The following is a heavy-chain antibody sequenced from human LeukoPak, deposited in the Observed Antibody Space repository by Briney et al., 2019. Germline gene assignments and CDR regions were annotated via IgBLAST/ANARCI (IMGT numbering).Heavy chain of an antibody. CDR3: ARVTSPYYDILTGYPNWFDP. D-gene: IGHD3-9*01. V-gene: IGHV1-69*13. J-gene: IGHJ5*02. CDR1: GGTFSSYA. Sequence: ASVKVSCKASGGTFSSYAISWVRQAPGQGLEWMGGIIPIFGTANYAQKFQGRVTITADESTSTAYMELGSLRSEDTAVYYCARVTSPYYDILTGYPNWFDPWGQGTLVTVSS. CDR2: IIPIFGTA.